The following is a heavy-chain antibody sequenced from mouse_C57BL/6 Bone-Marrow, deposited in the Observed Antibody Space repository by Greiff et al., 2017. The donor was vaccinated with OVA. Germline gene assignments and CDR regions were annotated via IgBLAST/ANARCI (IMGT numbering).Heavy chain of an antibody. J-gene: IGHJ3*01. CDR3: ASLTTVVAKGFAY. CDR1: GYTFTSYW. D-gene: IGHD1-1*01. V-gene: IGHV1-55*01. CDR2: IYPGSGST. Sequence: QVQLQQPGAELVKPGASVKMSCKASGYTFTSYWITWVKQRPGQGLEWIGDIYPGSGSTNYNEKFKSKATLTVDTSSSTAYMQLSSLTSADSAVYYCASLTTVVAKGFAYWGQGTLVTVSA.